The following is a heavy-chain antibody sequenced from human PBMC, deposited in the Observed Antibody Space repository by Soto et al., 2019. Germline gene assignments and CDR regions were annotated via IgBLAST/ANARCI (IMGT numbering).Heavy chain of an antibody. D-gene: IGHD3-22*01. J-gene: IGHJ1*01. CDR3: ARDRLTKYYEVYFQH. V-gene: IGHV3-33*01. CDR1: GFTFSSYG. CDR2: IWYDGTNK. Sequence: PGGSLRLSCAASGFTFSSYGMHWVRQAPGKGLEWVAVIWYDGTNKYYADSVKGRFTISRDNFKNTLYVQMNSLRAEDTAVYYCARDRLTKYYEVYFQHWGQGTLVTVSS.